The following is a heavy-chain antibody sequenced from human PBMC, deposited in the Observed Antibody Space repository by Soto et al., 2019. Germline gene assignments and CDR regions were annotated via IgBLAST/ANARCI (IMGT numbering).Heavy chain of an antibody. CDR2: INTNTGNP. D-gene: IGHD3-3*01. CDR3: AREGSILEWLLLDYYYGMDV. CDR1: GYTFTSYA. V-gene: IGHV7-4-1*01. J-gene: IGHJ6*02. Sequence: QVQLVQSGSELKKPGASVKVSCKASGYTFTSYAMNWVRQAPGQGLEWMGWINTNTGNPTYAQGFTGRFVFSLDTSXXTXYXXICSLKAEDTAVYYCAREGSILEWLLLDYYYGMDVWGQGTTVTVSS.